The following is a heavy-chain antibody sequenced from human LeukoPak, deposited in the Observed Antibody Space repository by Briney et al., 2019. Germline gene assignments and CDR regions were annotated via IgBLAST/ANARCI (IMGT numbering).Heavy chain of an antibody. V-gene: IGHV4-34*01. Sequence: NTSETLSLTCAVYGGSFSGYYWSWIRQPPGKGLEWIGEINHSGSTNYNPSLKSRVTISVDTSKNQFSLKLSSVTAADTAVYYCRSGWYRHYYYYMDVWGKGTTVTVSS. CDR3: RSGWYRHYYYYMDV. CDR1: GGSFSGYY. D-gene: IGHD6-13*01. J-gene: IGHJ6*03. CDR2: INHSGST.